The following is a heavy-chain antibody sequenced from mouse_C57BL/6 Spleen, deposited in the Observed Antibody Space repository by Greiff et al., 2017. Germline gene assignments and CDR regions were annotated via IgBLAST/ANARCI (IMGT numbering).Heavy chain of an antibody. V-gene: IGHV1-69*01. CDR1: GHTFTSYW. D-gene: IGHD1-1*01. CDR2: IDPSDSYT. J-gene: IGHJ2*01. CDR3: ARSDYCGSSAYYFDY. Sequence: LQQPGAELVMPGASVKLSCKASGHTFTSYWMHWVKPRPGQGLEWIGEIDPSDSYTNYNQKFKGKSTLTVDKSSSTAYMQLSSLTSEDSAVYYCARSDYCGSSAYYFDYWGQGTTLTVSS.